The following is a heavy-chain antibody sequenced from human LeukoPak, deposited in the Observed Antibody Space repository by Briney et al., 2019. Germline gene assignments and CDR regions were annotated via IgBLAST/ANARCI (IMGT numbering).Heavy chain of an antibody. CDR1: GGSISSSDYF. CDR2: IYYSGST. V-gene: IGHV4-39*07. CDR3: ARDGRAGSLFAY. D-gene: IGHD6-19*01. J-gene: IGHJ4*02. Sequence: SETLSLTCTVSGGSISSSDYFWGWIRQPPGKEPEWIGSIYYSGSTYYNPSLKSRVIISVDTSKNQFSLKLSSVTAADTAIYYCARDGRAGSLFAYWGQGTLVTVSS.